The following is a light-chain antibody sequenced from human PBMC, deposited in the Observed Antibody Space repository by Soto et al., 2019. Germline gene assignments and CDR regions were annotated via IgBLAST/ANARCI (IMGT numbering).Light chain of an antibody. J-gene: IGKJ3*01. CDR2: GAS. V-gene: IGKV1-39*01. Sequence: DIQMTQSPSSLSASVGDRVTITCRASESIRSYLNWYQQKPGKAPKLLIYGASSLQSGVPSRFSGGGSGTDFTLTLSSLQPEDFATYYCQQSFSTPRFTFGPGTRVDI. CDR3: QQSFSTPRFT. CDR1: ESIRSY.